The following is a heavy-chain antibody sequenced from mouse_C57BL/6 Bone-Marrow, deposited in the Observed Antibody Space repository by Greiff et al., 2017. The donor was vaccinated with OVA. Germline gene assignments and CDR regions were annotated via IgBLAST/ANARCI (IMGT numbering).Heavy chain of an antibody. V-gene: IGHV12-3*01. J-gene: IGHJ3*01. D-gene: IGHD1-1*01. Sequence: QVQLKESGPGLVKPSQSLFLTCSITGFPITSGYYWIWIRQSPGKPLEWMGYITHSGETFYNPSLQSPISITRETSKNQFFLQLNSVTTEDTAMYYCAGDRSLYYYGSSSPFAYWGQGTLVTVSA. CDR3: AGDRSLYYYGSSSPFAY. CDR2: ITHSGET. CDR1: GFPITSGYY.